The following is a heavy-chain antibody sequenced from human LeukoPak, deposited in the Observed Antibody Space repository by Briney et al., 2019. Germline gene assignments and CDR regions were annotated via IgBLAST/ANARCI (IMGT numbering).Heavy chain of an antibody. D-gene: IGHD3-10*01. V-gene: IGHV6-1*01. CDR3: AGHSSRFGYYYYGMDV. CDR2: TYYRSKWYN. CDR1: GDSVSSNSAA. Sequence: SQTLSLTCAISGDSVSSNSAAWNWIRQSPSRGLEWLGRTYYRSKWYNDYAVSVKSRITINPDTSKNQFSLQLNSVTPEDTAVYYCAGHSSRFGYYYYGMDVWGQGTTVTVSS. J-gene: IGHJ6*02.